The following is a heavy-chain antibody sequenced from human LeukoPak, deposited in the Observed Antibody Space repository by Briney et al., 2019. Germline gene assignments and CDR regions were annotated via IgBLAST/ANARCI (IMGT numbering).Heavy chain of an antibody. CDR3: AKVGSTSLYYYYYMDV. D-gene: IGHD2-2*01. CDR2: ISGSGGST. V-gene: IGHV3-23*01. Sequence: PGGSLRLSCAASGFTFSSYAMSWVRQAPGKGLEWVSAISGSGGSTYYADSVKGRFTISRDNSKNTLYLQMNSLRAEGTAVYYCAKVGSTSLYYYYYMDVWGKGTTVTVSS. J-gene: IGHJ6*03. CDR1: GFTFSSYA.